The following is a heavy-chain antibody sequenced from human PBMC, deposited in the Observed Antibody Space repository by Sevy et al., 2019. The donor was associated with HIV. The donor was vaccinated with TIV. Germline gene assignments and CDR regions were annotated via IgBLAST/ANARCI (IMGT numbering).Heavy chain of an antibody. CDR1: GGSISSSTYY. Sequence: SETLSLTCTVSGGSISSSTYYWGWIRQPPGKGLEWIGSIYYSGSTYYNPSLKSRVTVSVDTPKNQVSLKLSSVTAADTAVYYCARLSARAVAVTPFDSWGQGILVTVSS. V-gene: IGHV4-39*01. CDR2: IYYSGST. D-gene: IGHD6-19*01. CDR3: ARLSARAVAVTPFDS. J-gene: IGHJ4*02.